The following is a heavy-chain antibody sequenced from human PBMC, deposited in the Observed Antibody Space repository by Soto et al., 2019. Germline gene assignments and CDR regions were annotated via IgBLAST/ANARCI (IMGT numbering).Heavy chain of an antibody. V-gene: IGHV4-4*02. CDR1: GGSISSSNW. CDR2: SYHSGST. CDR3: ARDPIAAAGGWFDP. D-gene: IGHD6-13*01. J-gene: IGHJ5*02. Sequence: SETLSLTCAVSGGSISSSNWWSWVRQPPGKGLEWIGVSYHSGSTNYNPSLKSRVTISVDKSKNQFSLKLSAVTAADTAVYYCARDPIAAAGGWFDPWGQGTLVTVSS.